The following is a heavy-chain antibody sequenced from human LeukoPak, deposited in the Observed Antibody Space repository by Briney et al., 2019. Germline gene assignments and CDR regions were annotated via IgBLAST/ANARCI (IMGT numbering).Heavy chain of an antibody. D-gene: IGHD3-3*01. CDR1: GYTFTSYG. J-gene: IGHJ4*02. V-gene: IGHV1-18*01. CDR3: ARGLHGVVKGSYYFDY. CDR2: ISAYNGNT. Sequence: GASVKVSCKASGYTFTSYGISWVRQAPGQGLEWMGWISAYNGNTNYAQKFQGRVTITADESTSTAYMELSSLRSEDTAVYYCARGLHGVVKGSYYFDYWGQGTLVTVSS.